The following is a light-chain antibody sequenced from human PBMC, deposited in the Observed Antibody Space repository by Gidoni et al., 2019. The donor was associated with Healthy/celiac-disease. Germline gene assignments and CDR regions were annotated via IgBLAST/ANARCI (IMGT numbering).Light chain of an antibody. CDR2: DAS. V-gene: IGKV3-11*01. J-gene: IGKJ1*01. CDR3: QQRSNWPPWT. Sequence: EIVLTQSPATLSLSPGERATLSCRASKSVSSDLAWYQQKPGQAPRLLIYDASNRATGIPARFSGSGSGTDFTLTISSLEPEDFAVYYCQQRSNWPPWTFGQGTKVEIK. CDR1: KSVSSD.